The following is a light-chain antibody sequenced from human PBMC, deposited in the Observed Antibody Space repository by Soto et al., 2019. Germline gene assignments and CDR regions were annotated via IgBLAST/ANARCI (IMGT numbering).Light chain of an antibody. CDR1: SSDVGAYNY. CDR3: SSYTSSNTLV. J-gene: IGLJ2*01. CDR2: EVS. Sequence: QSALTQPASVSGSPGQSITISCTGTSSDVGAYNYVSWYQQHPGKAPKLRIFEVSDRPSGVSNRFSGSKSGNTASLTISGLQAEDEGDYYCSSYTSSNTLVFGGGTKLAFL. V-gene: IGLV2-14*01.